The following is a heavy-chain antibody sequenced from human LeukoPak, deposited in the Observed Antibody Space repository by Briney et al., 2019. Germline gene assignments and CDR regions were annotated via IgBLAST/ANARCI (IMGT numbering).Heavy chain of an antibody. CDR3: ARGYYDILTGYPTFDY. D-gene: IGHD3-9*01. Sequence: ASVKVPCKASGYTFTSYDINWVRQATGQGLEWMGWTNPNSGNTGYAQKFQGRVTMTRNTSISTAYMELSSLRSEDTAVYYCARGYYDILTGYPTFDYWGQGTLVTVSS. V-gene: IGHV1-8*01. CDR2: TNPNSGNT. J-gene: IGHJ4*02. CDR1: GYTFTSYD.